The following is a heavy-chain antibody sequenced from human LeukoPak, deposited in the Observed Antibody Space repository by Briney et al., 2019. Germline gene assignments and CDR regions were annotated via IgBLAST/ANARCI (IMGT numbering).Heavy chain of an antibody. CDR2: TYASGSF. Sequence: PSETLSLTCTVSGASITSYYWSWIRQPAGKGLEWIGRTYASGSFDYSPSLRGGVTISVDKSRNQLSLRLRSVTAADTAVYYCTRGAYYYDDWGQGTLVTVSS. J-gene: IGHJ4*02. CDR3: TRGAYYYDD. V-gene: IGHV4-4*07. CDR1: GASITSYY. D-gene: IGHD3-10*01.